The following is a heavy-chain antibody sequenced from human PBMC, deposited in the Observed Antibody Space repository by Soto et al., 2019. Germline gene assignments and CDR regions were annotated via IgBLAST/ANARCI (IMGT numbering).Heavy chain of an antibody. V-gene: IGHV3-23*01. Sequence: GGSLRFSCAASGFSFSSYALTWVRQAPGKGLEWVSGISVSGRPTYYADSVKGRFTLSRDNSKNTLYLQINSLRADDTAVYYFAKTPAAAVAYYCGMDVWGQGTTVTVS. CDR3: AKTPAAAVAYYCGMDV. CDR2: ISVSGRPT. D-gene: IGHD6-19*01. J-gene: IGHJ6*02. CDR1: GFSFSSYA.